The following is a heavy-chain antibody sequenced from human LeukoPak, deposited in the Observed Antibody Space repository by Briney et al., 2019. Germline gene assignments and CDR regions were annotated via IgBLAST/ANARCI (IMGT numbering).Heavy chain of an antibody. CDR2: ISAYNGNT. D-gene: IGHD6-19*01. J-gene: IGHJ4*02. Sequence: ASVKVSCKASGYDFISYGVSWVRQAPGQGLEWMGWISAYNGNTNYAQKSQGRVAMTTDTSTSTAYMELRSLRSDDTAVYYCARDSRYKQWLAHFDYWGQGSLVTVSS. CDR3: ARDSRYKQWLAHFDY. V-gene: IGHV1-18*01. CDR1: GYDFISYG.